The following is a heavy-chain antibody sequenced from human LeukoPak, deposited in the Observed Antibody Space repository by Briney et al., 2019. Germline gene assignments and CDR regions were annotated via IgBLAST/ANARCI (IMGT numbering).Heavy chain of an antibody. CDR2: IYYSGST. D-gene: IGHD1-1*01. V-gene: IGHV4-59*13. Sequence: SETLSLTCTVSGGSISSYYWSWIRQPPGKGLEWIGYIYYSGSTNYNPSLQSRVTISVDTSKSQFSLRLRSVTAADTAVYYCAREGKNWYGYWHYWGQGTLVTVSS. CDR1: GGSISSYY. J-gene: IGHJ4*02. CDR3: AREGKNWYGYWHY.